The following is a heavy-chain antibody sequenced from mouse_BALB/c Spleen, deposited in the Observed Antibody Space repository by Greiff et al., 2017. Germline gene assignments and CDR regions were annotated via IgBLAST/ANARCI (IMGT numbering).Heavy chain of an antibody. CDR3: ARSDYGNYDWYFDV. J-gene: IGHJ1*01. Sequence: EVQLQQSGAELVKPGASVKLSCTASGFNIKDTYMHWVKQRPEQGLEWIGRLDPANGNTKYDPKFQGKATITADTSSNTAYLQLSSLTSEDTAVYYCARSDYGNYDWYFDVWGAGTTVTVSS. CDR2: LDPANGNT. D-gene: IGHD2-1*01. CDR1: GFNIKDTY. V-gene: IGHV14-3*02.